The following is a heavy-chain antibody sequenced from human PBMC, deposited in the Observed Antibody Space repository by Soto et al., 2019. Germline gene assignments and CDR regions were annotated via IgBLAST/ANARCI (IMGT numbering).Heavy chain of an antibody. J-gene: IGHJ6*02. CDR1: GFTFSSYS. Sequence: EVQLVESGGGLVKPGGSLRLSCAASGFTFSSYSMNWVRQAPGKGLEWVSSISSSSSYIYYADSVKGRFTISRDNAKNSLYLKMNSLRAEDTAVYYCARMATLDYGMDVWGQGTTVTVSS. D-gene: IGHD5-12*01. CDR2: ISSSSSYI. V-gene: IGHV3-21*01. CDR3: ARMATLDYGMDV.